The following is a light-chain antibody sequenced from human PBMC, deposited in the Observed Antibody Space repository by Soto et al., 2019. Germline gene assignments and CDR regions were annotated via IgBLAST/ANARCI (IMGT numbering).Light chain of an antibody. CDR3: KKYNNWQWT. J-gene: IGKJ1*01. V-gene: IGKV3-20*01. Sequence: EIVLTQSPGTLSLSAGERATLSGLASQSVSSSYLAWYKQKPGQAPRLIIYGASSRATGIPDRFSGSGSGKDFTITIRSLQYEDFEVYYCKKYNNWQWTFGQGTKV. CDR2: GAS. CDR1: QSVSSSY.